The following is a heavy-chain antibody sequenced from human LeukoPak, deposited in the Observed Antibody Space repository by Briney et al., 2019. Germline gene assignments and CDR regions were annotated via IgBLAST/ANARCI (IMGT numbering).Heavy chain of an antibody. CDR3: ARGGGSGRAFDY. Sequence: SETLSLTCSVSGASNSGGTYYWGWIRQPPGKGLEWIGSIYYTGSTYDNPSLKSRVTISVDTYKNQFSLKLSSVTAADTAVYYCARGGGSGRAFDYWGQGTLVTVSS. J-gene: IGHJ4*02. D-gene: IGHD1-26*01. CDR1: GASNSGGTYY. V-gene: IGHV4-39*01. CDR2: IYYTGST.